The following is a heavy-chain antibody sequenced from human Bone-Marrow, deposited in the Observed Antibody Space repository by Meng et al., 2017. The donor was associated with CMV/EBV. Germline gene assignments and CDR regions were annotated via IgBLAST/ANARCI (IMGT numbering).Heavy chain of an antibody. CDR3: ARVGRIGGWDY. J-gene: IGHJ4*02. CDR1: GFTFSSYE. Sequence: GGSLRLSCAASGFTFSSYEMNWVRQAPGKGLEWVSYISSSGSTIYYADSVKGRFTISRDNAKNSLYLQMNSLRAEDTAVYYCARVGRIGGWDYWGQGKLVTVSS. CDR2: ISSSGSTI. D-gene: IGHD2-15*01. V-gene: IGHV3-48*03.